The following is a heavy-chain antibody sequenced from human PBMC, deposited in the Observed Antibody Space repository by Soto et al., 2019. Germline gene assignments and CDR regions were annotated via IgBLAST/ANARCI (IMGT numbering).Heavy chain of an antibody. D-gene: IGHD6-19*01. Sequence: PSENMSLTSTVSGGSISSYYWSWIRQPPGKGLEWIGYIYYSGSTNYNPSLKSRVTISVDTSKNQFSLKLSSVTAADTAVYYCARAGAVSGSPLDYYYGLDGRGQGTTVTLSS. CDR1: GGSISSYY. CDR3: ARAGAVSGSPLDYYYGLDG. CDR2: IYYSGST. V-gene: IGHV4-59*01. J-gene: IGHJ6*02.